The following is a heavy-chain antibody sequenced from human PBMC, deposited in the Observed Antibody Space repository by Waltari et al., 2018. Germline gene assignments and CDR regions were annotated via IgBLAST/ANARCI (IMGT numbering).Heavy chain of an antibody. Sequence: QVQLVQSGAEVKKPGASVKVSCKASGYTFTSYYMHWVRQAPGQGLEWMGIINPSGGSTSYAQKVQGRVTMTRDTSTSTVYMELSSLRSEDTAVYYCARDFMGSKVVIVVPPITEYYYYGMDVWGQGTTVTVSS. V-gene: IGHV1-46*01. D-gene: IGHD2-21*01. J-gene: IGHJ6*02. CDR2: INPSGGST. CDR3: ARDFMGSKVVIVVPPITEYYYYGMDV. CDR1: GYTFTSYY.